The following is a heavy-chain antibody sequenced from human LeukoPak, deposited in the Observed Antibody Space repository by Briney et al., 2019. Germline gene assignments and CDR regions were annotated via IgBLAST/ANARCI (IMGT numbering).Heavy chain of an antibody. V-gene: IGHV3-69-1*01. D-gene: IGHD3-3*01. J-gene: IGHJ4*02. CDR1: GFFVSNNY. Sequence: GGSLRLSCAASGFFVSNNYMSWVRQAPGKGLEWVSVYADSVKGRFTISRDNAKNSLYLQMNSLRAEDTAVYYCARDFDYDFWSGYSVTPSMGYFDYWGQGTLVTVSS. CDR3: ARDFDYDFWSGYSVTPSMGYFDY.